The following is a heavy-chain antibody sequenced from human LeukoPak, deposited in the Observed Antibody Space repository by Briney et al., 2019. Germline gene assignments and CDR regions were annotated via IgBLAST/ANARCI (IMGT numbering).Heavy chain of an antibody. V-gene: IGHV4-39*01. Sequence: SETLSLTCTVSGDSLRSSPYYWGWIRQPPGKGLEWIGCIYYNGSPYYNPSLKSRVTMSADTAKNQFSLKLNSVTAADTAVYYCARHRFTYYYDSSGYYPFDYWGQGTLVTVSS. CDR2: IYYNGSP. CDR1: GDSLRSSPYY. D-gene: IGHD3-22*01. CDR3: ARHRFTYYYDSSGYYPFDY. J-gene: IGHJ4*02.